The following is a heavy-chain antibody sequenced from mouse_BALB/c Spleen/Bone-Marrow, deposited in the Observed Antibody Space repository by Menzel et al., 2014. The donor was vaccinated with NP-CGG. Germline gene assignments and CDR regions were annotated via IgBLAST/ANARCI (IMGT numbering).Heavy chain of an antibody. J-gene: IGHJ3*01. V-gene: IGHV2-6-7*01. D-gene: IGHD2-2*01. CDR1: GSSLTGYG. CDR2: IWGDGST. Sequence: GQLQQSGPGLVSPSQSLSITCTVSGSSLTGYGVNWVRQPPGKGLEWLGMIWGDGSTDYNSALKSRLSISKDNSKSXVFLKMNSLQTDDTAWYYCARDRGYDVGFAYWGQGTLVTVSA. CDR3: ARDRGYDVGFAY.